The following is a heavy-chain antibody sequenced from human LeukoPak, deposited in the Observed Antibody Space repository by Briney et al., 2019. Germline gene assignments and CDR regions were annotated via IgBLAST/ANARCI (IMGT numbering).Heavy chain of an antibody. CDR2: INYSGST. Sequence: SETLSLTCTVSGGSMRSSNFYWGWIRQPPGKGLEWIGNINYSGSTYYNPSVKSRVTLSVDVSKNRFSLNLTSVTAADTAVYYCARRAGAYSHPYDYWGQGTLVTVSS. J-gene: IGHJ4*02. CDR1: GGSMRSSNFY. D-gene: IGHD4/OR15-4a*01. V-gene: IGHV4-39*07. CDR3: ARRAGAYSHPYDY.